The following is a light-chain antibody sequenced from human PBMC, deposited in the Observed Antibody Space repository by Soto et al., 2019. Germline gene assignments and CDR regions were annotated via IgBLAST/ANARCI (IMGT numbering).Light chain of an antibody. CDR3: QHYNSYSEA. CDR2: KAS. V-gene: IGKV1-5*03. Sequence: DIQMTQSPSTLSASXGDRVTITCRASQSISSWLAWYQQKPGKAPKLLIYKASTLKSGVPSRFSGSGSGTEFTLTSSSLQPDDFATYYCQHYNSYSEAFGQGTKVDI. J-gene: IGKJ1*01. CDR1: QSISSW.